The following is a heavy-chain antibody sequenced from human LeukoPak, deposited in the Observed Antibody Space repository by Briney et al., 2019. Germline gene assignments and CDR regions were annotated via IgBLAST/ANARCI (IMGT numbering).Heavy chain of an antibody. Sequence: GGSLRLSCAASEFTFDNYAMSWVRQAPGKGLEWVSVISGSGYYSYYADSVKGRFTVSRDNSKTTLYLQMNSLRADDTAVYYCARLPATGKFDPWGQGTLVTVSS. J-gene: IGHJ5*02. CDR2: ISGSGYYS. CDR1: EFTFDNYA. CDR3: ARLPATGKFDP. D-gene: IGHD5-12*01. V-gene: IGHV3-23*01.